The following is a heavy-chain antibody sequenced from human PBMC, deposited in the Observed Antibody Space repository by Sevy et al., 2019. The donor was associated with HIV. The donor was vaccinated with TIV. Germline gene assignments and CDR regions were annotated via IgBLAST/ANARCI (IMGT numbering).Heavy chain of an antibody. D-gene: IGHD6-13*01. V-gene: IGHV4-4*07. CDR3: ARDYSSSWYIQGNAFDI. CDR1: GGSISSYY. J-gene: IGHJ3*02. CDR2: IYTSGST. Sequence: SETLSLTCTVSGGSISSYYWSWIRQPAGRGLEWIGRIYTSGSTNYNPSLKSRVTMSVDTSKNQFSLKLSSVTAADTAVYYCARDYSSSWYIQGNAFDIWGQGTMVTVS.